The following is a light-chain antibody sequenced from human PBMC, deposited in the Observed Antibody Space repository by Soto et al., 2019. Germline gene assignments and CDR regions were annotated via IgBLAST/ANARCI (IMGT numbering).Light chain of an antibody. CDR2: DNN. Sequence: QSVLTQPPSVSAAPGEKVSISCSGGSSNNGSNYVSWYQQLPGAAPKLLIYDNNKRPSGIPDRFSGSTSGTSATLGITGLQTGDEADYYCGTWDSSLPVSVVFGGGTKVTVL. CDR3: GTWDSSLPVSVV. V-gene: IGLV1-51*01. J-gene: IGLJ2*01. CDR1: SSNNGSNY.